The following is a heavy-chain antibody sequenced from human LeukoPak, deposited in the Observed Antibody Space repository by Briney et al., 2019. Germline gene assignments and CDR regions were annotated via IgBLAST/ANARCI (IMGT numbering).Heavy chain of an antibody. CDR3: ASTISTSPGWFDP. J-gene: IGHJ5*02. CDR1: GGSISSGDYY. D-gene: IGHD3-3*01. V-gene: IGHV4-30-4*08. Sequence: SETLSLTCTVSGGSISSGDYYWSWIRQRPGKGLEWIGYIYYSGSTYYNPSLKSRVTISVDTSKNQFSLKLSSVTAADTAVYYCASTISTSPGWFDPWGQGTLVTVSS. CDR2: IYYSGST.